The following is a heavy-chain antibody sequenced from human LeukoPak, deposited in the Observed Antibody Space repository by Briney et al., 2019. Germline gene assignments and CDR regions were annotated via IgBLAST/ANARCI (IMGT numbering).Heavy chain of an antibody. V-gene: IGHV1-8*03. CDR1: GYTFTDYY. D-gene: IGHD1-14*01. Sequence: GASVKVSCRASGYTFTDYYMHWVRQAPGQGLEWLGWMNPKNGNTGYAQKFRGRVTITRDTSESIAYMELSGLRSDDTAVYYCARVHPGYKSAFLRAFDMWGQGTMVIVSS. J-gene: IGHJ3*02. CDR3: ARVHPGYKSAFLRAFDM. CDR2: MNPKNGNT.